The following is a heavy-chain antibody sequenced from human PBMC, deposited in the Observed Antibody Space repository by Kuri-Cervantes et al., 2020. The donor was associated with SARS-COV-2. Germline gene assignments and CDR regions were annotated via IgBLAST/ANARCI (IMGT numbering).Heavy chain of an antibody. CDR1: GYTFTSYY. CDR2: INPSGGST. J-gene: IGHJ6*03. D-gene: IGHD2-21*01. V-gene: IGHV1-46*01. Sequence: ASVKVSCKASGYTFTSYYMHWVRQAPGQGLEWMGIINPSGGSTSYAQKFQGRVTMTRDTSTSTVYMELSRLRSDDTAVYYCAREWCGGDCYSYYYYYYMDVWGKGTTVTVSS. CDR3: AREWCGGDCYSYYYYYYMDV.